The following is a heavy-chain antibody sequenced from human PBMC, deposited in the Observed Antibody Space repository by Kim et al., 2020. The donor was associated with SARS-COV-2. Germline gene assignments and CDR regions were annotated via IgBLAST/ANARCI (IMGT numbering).Heavy chain of an antibody. CDR2: ISSDKGNT. D-gene: IGHD6-13*01. V-gene: IGHV1-18*01. J-gene: IGHJ4*02. CDR1: GYLFTSFD. CDR3: ARVPRHTRLATGPLGLFFSPTLVPCGAFDS. Sequence: ASVKVSCKASGYLFTSFDITWVRQAPGHGLEWMGWISSDKGNTNYAQKLQGRVTMTTDTSATTSYMELRSLRSDDTAVYYCARVPRHTRLATGPLGLFFSPTLVPCGAFDSWGQGTLVTVSA.